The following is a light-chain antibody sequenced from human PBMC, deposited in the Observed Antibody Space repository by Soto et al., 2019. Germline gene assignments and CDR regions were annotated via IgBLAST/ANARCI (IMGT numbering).Light chain of an antibody. Sequence: QSVLTQPPSVSGSPGQSITFSCTGTSSDVGGYNYVSWYQQHPGKAPKLMIYDVSNRPSGVSNRFSGSKSGNTASLTISGLQAEDEADYYCSSYTSRSVLFGGGTKLTVL. CDR3: SSYTSRSVL. J-gene: IGLJ2*01. CDR1: SSDVGGYNY. V-gene: IGLV2-14*01. CDR2: DVS.